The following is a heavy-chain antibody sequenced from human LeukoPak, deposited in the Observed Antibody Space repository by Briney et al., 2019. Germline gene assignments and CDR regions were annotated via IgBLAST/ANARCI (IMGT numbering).Heavy chain of an antibody. V-gene: IGHV4-4*07. CDR1: GGSISSYY. Sequence: SETLSLTCTVSGGSISSYYWSWIRQPAGKGLEWIGRIYTSGSTNYNPSLKSRVTMSVDTSKNQFSLKLSSVTAADTAVYYCARDKDDFWSGPIPSDAFDIWGQGTMVTVSS. CDR2: IYTSGST. CDR3: ARDKDDFWSGPIPSDAFDI. D-gene: IGHD3-3*01. J-gene: IGHJ3*02.